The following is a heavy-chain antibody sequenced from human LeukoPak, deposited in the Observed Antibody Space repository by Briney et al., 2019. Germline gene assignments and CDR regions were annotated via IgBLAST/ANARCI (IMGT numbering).Heavy chain of an antibody. CDR3: AKDREMATITHYYYYYGMDV. D-gene: IGHD5-24*01. V-gene: IGHV3-30*18. J-gene: IGHJ6*02. CDR2: ISYDGSNK. Sequence: GRSLRLSCAASGFTFSSYGMHWVRQAPGKGLEWVAVISYDGSNKYYADSVKGRFTISRDNSKNTLYLQMNSLRAEDTAVYYCAKDREMATITHYYYYYGMDVWGQGTTVTVSS. CDR1: GFTFSSYG.